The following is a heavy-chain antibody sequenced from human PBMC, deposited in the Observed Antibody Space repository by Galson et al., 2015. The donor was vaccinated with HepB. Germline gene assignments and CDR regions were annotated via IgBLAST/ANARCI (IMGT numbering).Heavy chain of an antibody. J-gene: IGHJ4*02. CDR1: GGSISSSSYY. CDR2: VYYTGST. V-gene: IGHV4-39*01. CDR3: ASLEDPDRFWNGYYGDH. D-gene: IGHD3-3*01. Sequence: SETLSLTCTVSGGSISSSSYYWGWIRQPPGKGLKWIGGVYYTGSTYYNPSLKSRVTMSVATSKNQFSLELNSVTAADTAVYYCASLEDPDRFWNGYYGDHWGQGTLVTVSS.